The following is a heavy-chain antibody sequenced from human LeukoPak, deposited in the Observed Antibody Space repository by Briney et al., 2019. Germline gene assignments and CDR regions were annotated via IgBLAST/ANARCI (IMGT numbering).Heavy chain of an antibody. D-gene: IGHD2-15*01. J-gene: IGHJ4*02. CDR3: AKDDRWEPATPLDY. Sequence: ASVEVSCQPSGYTFTSYSMNCVLQAPGPGLECMGWIDANTGNPTYVQCFTGRFVFPFDNSVSTAYLQISSLKAEDTAVYYCAKDDRWEPATPLDYWGQGTLVTVSS. V-gene: IGHV7-4-1*02. CDR2: IDANTGNP. CDR1: GYTFTSYS.